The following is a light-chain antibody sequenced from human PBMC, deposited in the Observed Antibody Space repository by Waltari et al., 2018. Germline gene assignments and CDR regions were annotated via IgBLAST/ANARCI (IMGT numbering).Light chain of an antibody. CDR3: LQRSNWPLT. CDR2: DTS. CDR1: QNISSY. J-gene: IGKJ4*01. V-gene: IGKV3-11*01. Sequence: IVLTQSPATLSLSPGERATLSCSASQNISSYLAWYQQKPGQAPRLLIYDTSRRATGIPARFSGSGSGTDFTLTISSLEPEDFAVYSCLQRSNWPLTFGGGTKVDIK.